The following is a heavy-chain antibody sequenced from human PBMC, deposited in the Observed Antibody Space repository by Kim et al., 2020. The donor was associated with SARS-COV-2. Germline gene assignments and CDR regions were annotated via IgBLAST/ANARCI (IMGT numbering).Heavy chain of an antibody. D-gene: IGHD3-22*01. CDR1: GFTFSSYA. CDR2: ISGSGGST. V-gene: IGHV3-23*01. J-gene: IGHJ4*02. Sequence: GGSLRLSCAASGFTFSSYAMSWVRQAPGKGLEWVSAISGSGGSTYYADSVKGRFTISRDNSKNTLYLQMNSLRAEDTAVYYCAKWGDYYVSSGYNRDPFDYWGQGTLVTVSS. CDR3: AKWGDYYVSSGYNRDPFDY.